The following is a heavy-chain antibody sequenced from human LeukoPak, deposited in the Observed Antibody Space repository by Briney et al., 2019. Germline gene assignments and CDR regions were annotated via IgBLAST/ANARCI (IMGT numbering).Heavy chain of an antibody. D-gene: IGHD5-18*01. Sequence: GGSLRLSCAASGFTFSGYSMHWVRQAPGKGLNWVALTSSDGDIKYYADSVKGRFIISRGNSKNTLYLQMNSLAPEDTAVYYCARAMDTAMGPYFDYWGQGTLVTASS. J-gene: IGHJ4*02. CDR1: GFTFSGYS. CDR2: TSSDGDIK. CDR3: ARAMDTAMGPYFDY. V-gene: IGHV3-30*04.